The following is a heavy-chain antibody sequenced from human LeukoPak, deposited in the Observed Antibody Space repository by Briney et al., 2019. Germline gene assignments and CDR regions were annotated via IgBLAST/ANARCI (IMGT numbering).Heavy chain of an antibody. CDR3: AELGITMIGGV. D-gene: IGHD3-10*02. CDR1: GFTFSSYE. J-gene: IGHJ6*04. V-gene: IGHV3-48*03. Sequence: GGSQRLSCAASGFTFSSYEMNWVRQAPGKGLEWVSYISSSGSTIYYADSVKRRFTITRDNDKKSLYLQMNSLRAEDTAVYYCAELGITMIGGVWGKGTTVTISS. CDR2: ISSSGSTI.